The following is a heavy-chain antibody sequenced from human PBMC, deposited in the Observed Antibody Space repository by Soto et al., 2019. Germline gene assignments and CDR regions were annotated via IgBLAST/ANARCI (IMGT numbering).Heavy chain of an antibody. CDR2: INHSGST. D-gene: IGHD6-13*01. Sequence: SETLSLTCAVYGVFFSGYYWSWIRQPPGKGLEWIGEINHSGSTNYNPSLKSRVTISVDTSKNQFSLKLSSVTAADTAVYYCARGNSGRYYYYGMDVWGQGTTVTVS. CDR3: ARGNSGRYYYYGMDV. V-gene: IGHV4-34*01. CDR1: GVFFSGYY. J-gene: IGHJ6*02.